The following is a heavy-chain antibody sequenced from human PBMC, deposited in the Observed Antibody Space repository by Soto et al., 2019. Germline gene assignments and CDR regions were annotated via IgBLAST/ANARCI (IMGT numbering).Heavy chain of an antibody. CDR3: AREGSYSAYNFAHGIQLWSFDF. V-gene: IGHV4-4*07. D-gene: IGHD5-12*01. CDR2: IFSSGST. Sequence: SETLSLTCTVSGGSINTFYWSWVRQPAGKGLEWIGRIFSSGSTSFDPSLESRVAMSVDTSKNHFSLNLSSVTAADMAVYYCAREGSYSAYNFAHGIQLWSFDFWGQGALVTVSS. CDR1: GGSINTFY. J-gene: IGHJ4*02.